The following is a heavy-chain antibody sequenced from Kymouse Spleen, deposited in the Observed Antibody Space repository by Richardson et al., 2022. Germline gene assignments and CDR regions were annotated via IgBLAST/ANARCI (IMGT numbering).Heavy chain of an antibody. V-gene: IGHV3-30*18. J-gene: IGHJ6*02. CDR3: AKRGDILTGYSSDGMDV. Sequence: QVQLVESGGGVVQPGRSLRLSCAASGFTFSSYGMHWVRQAPGKGLEWVAVISYDGSNKYYADSVKGRFTISRDNSKNTLYLQMNSLRAEDTAVYYCAKRGDILTGYSSDGMDVWGQGTTVTVSS. CDR1: GFTFSSYG. CDR2: ISYDGSNK. D-gene: IGHD3-9*01.